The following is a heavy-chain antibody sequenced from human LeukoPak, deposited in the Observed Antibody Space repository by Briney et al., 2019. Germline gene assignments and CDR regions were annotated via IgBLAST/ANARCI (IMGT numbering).Heavy chain of an antibody. D-gene: IGHD3-9*01. CDR1: EFTFSSYA. CDR3: ARGMDYDILAGPPDY. V-gene: IGHV3-30*04. CDR2: ISYDGRNK. Sequence: PGGSLRLSCAASEFTFSSYAMHWVRQAPDKGLEWVALISYDGRNKDYADSVKGRFTISRDSPKNSLYLQMNSLRGEDTAVYYCARGMDYDILAGPPDYWGQGTLVTVSS. J-gene: IGHJ4*02.